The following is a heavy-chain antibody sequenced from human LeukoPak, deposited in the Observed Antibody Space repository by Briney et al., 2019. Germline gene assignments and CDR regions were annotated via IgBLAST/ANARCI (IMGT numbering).Heavy chain of an antibody. CDR2: IKQDGSEK. CDR1: GFTFSSYY. D-gene: IGHD1-26*01. J-gene: IGHJ4*02. CDR3: ARRRYSGSSQHFDY. Sequence: GGSLRLSCAASGFTFSSYYLSWVRQAPGKGLEWVANIKQDGSEKYYVDSVKGRFTISRDNAKSSLYLQMNSLRAEDTAVYYCARRRYSGSSQHFDYWGQGTLVTVSS. V-gene: IGHV3-7*01.